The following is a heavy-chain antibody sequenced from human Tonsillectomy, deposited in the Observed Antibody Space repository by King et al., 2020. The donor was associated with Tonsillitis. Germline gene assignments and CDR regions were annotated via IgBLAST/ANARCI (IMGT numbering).Heavy chain of an antibody. CDR1: GGTFNNYG. Sequence: QLVQSGAEVKKPGSSLKVSCKASGGTFNNYGISWVRQAPGQGLEWMGGIIPIFGATNYAQKFQGRVTIPADESTRPAYMELSSLRSDDTAVYYFARRGIINYGMDVWGQGTTVIVSS. J-gene: IGHJ6*02. V-gene: IGHV1-69*01. CDR3: ARRGIINYGMDV. D-gene: IGHD2-15*01. CDR2: IIPIFGAT.